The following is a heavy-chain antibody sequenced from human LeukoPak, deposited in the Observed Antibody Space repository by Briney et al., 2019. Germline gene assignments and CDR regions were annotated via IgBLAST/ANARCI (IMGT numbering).Heavy chain of an antibody. D-gene: IGHD2-15*01. V-gene: IGHV3-23*01. CDR3: AKTGAEEVVVIAAPFDY. CDR1: GFTFNSYA. Sequence: GGSLRLSCAASGFTFNSYAMSWVRQAPGKGLEWVSAISGSGGKTYYADSVKGRFTISRDNSKNTLYLQMNSLRAEDTAVYYCAKTGAEEVVVIAAPFDYWGQGTLVTVSS. CDR2: ISGSGGKT. J-gene: IGHJ4*02.